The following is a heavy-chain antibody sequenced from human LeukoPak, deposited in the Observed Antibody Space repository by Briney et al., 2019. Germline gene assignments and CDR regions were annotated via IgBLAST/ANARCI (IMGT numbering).Heavy chain of an antibody. CDR3: ARGLEVTIDY. J-gene: IGHJ4*02. D-gene: IGHD4-11*01. Sequence: SETLALTSAVYGGSVMRYHWSWIHQHPGKGLEWIGEIKHSGSTNYNPSLKSRVTISVDTSKNHFSLKLSSVTAADTAVYYCARGLEVTIDYWGQGTLVTVSS. CDR2: IKHSGST. V-gene: IGHV4-34*01. CDR1: GGSVMRYH.